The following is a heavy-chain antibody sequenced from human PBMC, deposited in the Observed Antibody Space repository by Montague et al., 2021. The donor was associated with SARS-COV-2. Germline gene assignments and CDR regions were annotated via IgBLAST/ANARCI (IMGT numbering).Heavy chain of an antibody. CDR3: ARGLLRYFFD. Sequence: SETLSLTCTVFGASFSEDYWTWIRQSPGKGLEWIGEFNYTGSTNYNPSLKSRVTISVDTSKKRFSLKLTSMTAADTAIYYCARGLLRYFFDWGQGTTVTVSS. D-gene: IGHD3-9*01. J-gene: IGHJ6*02. V-gene: IGHV4-34*01. CDR1: GASFSEDY. CDR2: FNYTGST.